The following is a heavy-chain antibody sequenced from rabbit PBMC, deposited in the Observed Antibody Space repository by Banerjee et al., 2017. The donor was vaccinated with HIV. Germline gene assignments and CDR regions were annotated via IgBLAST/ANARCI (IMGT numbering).Heavy chain of an antibody. V-gene: IGHV1S40*01. CDR3: ARDGVGYTFDLEL. Sequence: QSLEESGGGLVQPEGSLTLTCTASGFSFSSSYDMCWVRQAPGKGLEWIACIYTGSSGSTYYASWAKGRFTISKTSSTTVTLQMTSLTVADTATYFCARDGVGYTFDLELWGPGTLVTVS. J-gene: IGHJ6*01. D-gene: IGHD3-1*01. CDR2: IYTGSSGST. CDR1: GFSFSSSYD.